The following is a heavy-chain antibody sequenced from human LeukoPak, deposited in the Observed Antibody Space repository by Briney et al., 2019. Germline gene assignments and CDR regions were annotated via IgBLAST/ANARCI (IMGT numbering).Heavy chain of an antibody. CDR1: GFSFSSYW. Sequence: GGSLRLSCAASGFSFSSYWMSWVRQAPGKGLVWVSRIKSDGITITYADSVKGRFTISRDNAKNTLYLQMNSLRAEDTAVYYCLRDLNWSLDQWGQGTLVTVSS. J-gene: IGHJ4*02. CDR2: IKSDGITI. V-gene: IGHV3-74*01. CDR3: LRDLNWSLDQ. D-gene: IGHD1-20*01.